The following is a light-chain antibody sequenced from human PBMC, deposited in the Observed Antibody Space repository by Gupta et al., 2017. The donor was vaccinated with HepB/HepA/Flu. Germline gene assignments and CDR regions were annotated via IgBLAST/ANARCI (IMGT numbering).Light chain of an antibody. CDR3: QQYGSSPPKYT. Sequence: DIVLTQSPGTLPLSPGERATLSCRASQSVRSNYLAWYQQKLGQAPRLLIYGASSRATGIPERFSGSGSGTDFTLSINRLVPEDFAVYYCQQYGSSPPKYTFGQGTKLEIK. CDR1: QSVRSNY. V-gene: IGKV3-20*01. CDR2: GAS. J-gene: IGKJ2*01.